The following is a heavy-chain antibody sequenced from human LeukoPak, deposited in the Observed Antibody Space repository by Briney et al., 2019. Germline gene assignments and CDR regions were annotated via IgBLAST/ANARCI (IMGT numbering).Heavy chain of an antibody. CDR2: VYYSGST. D-gene: IGHD2-2*01. V-gene: IGHV4-59*08. CDR3: ARVLPVASKIDY. Sequence: PSETLSLTCTVSGGSISSYYWSWIRQPPGKGLEWIGYVYYSGSTNYNPSLKSRVTISVDTSNNQFSLKLSSVIAADTAVYYCARVLPVASKIDYWGQGALVTVSS. CDR1: GGSISSYY. J-gene: IGHJ4*02.